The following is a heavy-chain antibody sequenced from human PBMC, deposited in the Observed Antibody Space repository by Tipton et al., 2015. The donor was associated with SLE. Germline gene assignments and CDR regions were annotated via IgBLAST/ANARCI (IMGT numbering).Heavy chain of an antibody. CDR2: INYIAGS. CDR3: ARGGGNANWYFDL. CDR1: GNSIRSSSDY. J-gene: IGHJ2*01. V-gene: IGHV4-39*07. Sequence: TLSLTCSVSGNSIRSSSDYWGWIRQPPGKGLEWTGSINYIAGSYYNPSLKSRVTISADTSNNQFSLNLRSVTTGDSAVYCCARGGGNANWYFDLWGRGTLVTVSS. D-gene: IGHD1-1*01.